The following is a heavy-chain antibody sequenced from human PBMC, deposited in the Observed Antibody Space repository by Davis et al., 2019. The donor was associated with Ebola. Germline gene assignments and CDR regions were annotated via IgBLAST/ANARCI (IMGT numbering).Heavy chain of an antibody. CDR3: ARIYSGSYYGGGKPHYYMDV. V-gene: IGHV4-34*01. J-gene: IGHJ6*03. D-gene: IGHD1-26*01. Sequence: PSETLSLTCAVYGGSFSGYYWSWIRQPPGKGLEWIGEINHSGSTNYNPSLKSRVTISVDTSKNQFSLKLSSVTAADTAVYYCARIYSGSYYGGGKPHYYMDVWGKGTTVTVSS. CDR1: GGSFSGYY. CDR2: INHSGST.